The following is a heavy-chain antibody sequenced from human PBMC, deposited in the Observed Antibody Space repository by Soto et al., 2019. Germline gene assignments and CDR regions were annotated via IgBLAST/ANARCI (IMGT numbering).Heavy chain of an antibody. CDR2: FSGTGGNT. Sequence: EVQLLESGGGLLQPGGSLRLACEASGFTFTSYGMSWVRQAPGKGLEWVSSFSGTGGNTYYADSVKGRFTISRDNFKNTLYLQMNSLRPDYTAVYYCARGGGMDVWGQGTTVTVSS. CDR1: GFTFTSYG. V-gene: IGHV3-23*01. J-gene: IGHJ6*02. CDR3: ARGGGMDV.